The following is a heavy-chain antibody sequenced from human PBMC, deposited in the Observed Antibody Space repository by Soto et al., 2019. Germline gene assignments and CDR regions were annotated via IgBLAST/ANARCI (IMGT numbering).Heavy chain of an antibody. V-gene: IGHV1-18*01. CDR2: ISAYNGNT. Sequence: GASVKVSCKASGYTFTSYGISWVRQAPGQGLEWMGWISAYNGNTNYAQKLQGRVTMTTDTSTSTAYMELRSLRSDDAAVYYCASVGAWFGELLPRDYWGQGTLVTVSS. CDR1: GYTFTSYG. CDR3: ASVGAWFGELLPRDY. D-gene: IGHD3-10*01. J-gene: IGHJ4*02.